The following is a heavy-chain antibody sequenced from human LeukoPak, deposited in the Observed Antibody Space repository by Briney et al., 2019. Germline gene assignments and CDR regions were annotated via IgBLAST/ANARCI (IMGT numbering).Heavy chain of an antibody. CDR2: ISSSGSTI. D-gene: IGHD4-17*01. Sequence: GGSLRLSCAASGFTFSSYEMNWVRQAPGKGLEWVSYISSSGSTIYYADSVKGRFTISRDNAKNSLYLQMNSLRAEDTAVYYCARGDGDYVGNYWGQRTLVTVSS. J-gene: IGHJ4*02. CDR3: ARGDGDYVGNY. V-gene: IGHV3-48*03. CDR1: GFTFSSYE.